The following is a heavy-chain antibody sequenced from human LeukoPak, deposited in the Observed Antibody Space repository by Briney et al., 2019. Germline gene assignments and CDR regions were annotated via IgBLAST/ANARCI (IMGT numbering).Heavy chain of an antibody. Sequence: PSETLSLTCTVSGGSISSSSYYWGWIRQPPGKGLEWIGSIYYSGSTYYNPSLKSRVTISVDTSKNQFSLKLSSVTAADTAVYYCARVAGEDGDYVGGRLNWFDPWGQGTLVTVSS. J-gene: IGHJ5*02. D-gene: IGHD4-17*01. CDR2: IYYSGST. CDR1: GGSISSSSYY. V-gene: IGHV4-39*07. CDR3: ARVAGEDGDYVGGRLNWFDP.